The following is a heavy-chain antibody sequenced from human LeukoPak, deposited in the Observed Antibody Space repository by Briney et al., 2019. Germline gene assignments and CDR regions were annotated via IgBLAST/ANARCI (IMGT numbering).Heavy chain of an antibody. CDR2: IKEDGGGE. J-gene: IGHJ4*02. Sequence: GGSLRLSCAAAGFNLSTYWMSWVRQAPGKGLEWVAYIKEDGGGEFYVDSVKGRVTISRDNAKNSVYLQMSSLRAEDTAVYHCARVVKYSNGWFDYWGQGTLVTVSS. CDR3: ARVVKYSNGWFDY. V-gene: IGHV3-7*01. D-gene: IGHD6-19*01. CDR1: GFNLSTYW.